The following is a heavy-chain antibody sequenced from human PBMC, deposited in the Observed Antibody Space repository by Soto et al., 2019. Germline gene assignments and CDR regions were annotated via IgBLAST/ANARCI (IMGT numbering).Heavy chain of an antibody. CDR3: ARHKSGSDWLDP. J-gene: IGHJ5*02. Sequence: TLSLTCTVSCGSISDISYCWGWIRQPPGKGLQWIGCMFYSGATYYNPSLKNRVTLSVDTSNNEFSLKLVSVTAPDTAVYYCARHKSGSDWLDPWGQGTLVTVSS. D-gene: IGHD2-15*01. CDR2: MFYSGAT. CDR1: CGSISDISYC. V-gene: IGHV4-39*01.